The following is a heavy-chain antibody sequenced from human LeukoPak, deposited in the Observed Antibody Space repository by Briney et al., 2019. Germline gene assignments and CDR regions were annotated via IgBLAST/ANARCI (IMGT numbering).Heavy chain of an antibody. CDR1: GGSIISYY. Sequence: PSETLSLTCTVSGGSIISYYWSWIRQPPGKGLEYIGYIYYSGSTNYNPSLKSRVTISVDTSKNQFSLNLRSVTAADTAVYYCARGLGTTYRPSDYWGQGILVTVSS. J-gene: IGHJ4*02. D-gene: IGHD3-16*01. CDR2: IYYSGST. V-gene: IGHV4-59*13. CDR3: ARGLGTTYRPSDY.